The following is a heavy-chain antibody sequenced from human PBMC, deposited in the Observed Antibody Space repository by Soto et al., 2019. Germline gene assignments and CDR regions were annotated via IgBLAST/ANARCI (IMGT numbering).Heavy chain of an antibody. CDR1: GGTFSSYT. D-gene: IGHD4-17*01. J-gene: IGHJ4*02. CDR3: ARVAVTTGLDY. CDR2: IIPILGIA. V-gene: IGHV1-69*02. Sequence: QVQLVQSGAEVKKPGSSVKVSCKASGGTFSSYTISWVRQAPGQGLEWMGRIIPILGIANYAQKFKGRVTITADKSTSTAYMELSSVRSEDTAVYYCARVAVTTGLDYWGQGTLVTVSS.